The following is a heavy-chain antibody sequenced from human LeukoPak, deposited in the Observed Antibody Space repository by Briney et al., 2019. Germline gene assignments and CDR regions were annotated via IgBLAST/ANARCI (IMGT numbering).Heavy chain of an antibody. Sequence: SETLSLTCTVSGGSISSYYWSWIRQPPGKGLEWIGYIYYSGSTNYNPSLKSRVTISVDTSKNQFSLKLSSVTAADTAVYYCARVAWDFGVVNKGYYMDVWGKGTTVTVSS. D-gene: IGHD3-3*01. CDR1: GGSISSYY. CDR2: IYYSGST. J-gene: IGHJ6*03. V-gene: IGHV4-59*08. CDR3: ARVAWDFGVVNKGYYMDV.